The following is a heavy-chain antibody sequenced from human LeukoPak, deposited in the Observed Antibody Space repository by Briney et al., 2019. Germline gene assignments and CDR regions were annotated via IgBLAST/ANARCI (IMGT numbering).Heavy chain of an antibody. J-gene: IGHJ4*02. D-gene: IGHD3-22*01. CDR2: IYYSGST. V-gene: IGHV4-31*03. Sequence: PSQTLSLTCTVSGGSISSGGYYWSWIRQHPGKGLEWIGHIYYSGSTYYNPSLKSRVTISVDTSKNQFSLKLSSVTAADTAVYYCARDSASSGYYDYWGQGTLVTVSS. CDR1: GGSISSGGYY. CDR3: ARDSASSGYYDY.